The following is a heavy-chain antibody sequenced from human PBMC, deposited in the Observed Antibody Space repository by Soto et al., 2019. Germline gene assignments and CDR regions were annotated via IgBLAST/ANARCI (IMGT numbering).Heavy chain of an antibody. CDR3: AHRRHGSYGWFDP. J-gene: IGHJ5*02. D-gene: IGHD3-10*01. CDR2: IYWDDDK. V-gene: IGHV2-5*08. Sequence: QESGPGLVKSSQTLSLTCAVSGGSINTNNYYWSWIRQHPGKALEWLALIYWDDDKRYSPSLKSRLTITKDTSKNQVVLTMTNMDPVDTATYYCAHRRHGSYGWFDPWGQGTLVTVSS. CDR1: GGSINTNNYY.